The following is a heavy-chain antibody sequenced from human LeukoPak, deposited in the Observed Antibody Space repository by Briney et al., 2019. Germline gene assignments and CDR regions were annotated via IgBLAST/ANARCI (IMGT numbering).Heavy chain of an antibody. CDR1: GGSISSYY. CDR2: IYYSGST. CDR3: ARYGSYYDIPFDY. V-gene: IGHV4-59*01. D-gene: IGHD1-26*01. J-gene: IGHJ4*02. Sequence: SETLSLTCTVSGGSISSYYWSWIRQPPGKGLEWIGYIYYSGSTNYNPSLKSRVTISVDTSKNQFSLKLSSVTAADAAVYYCARYGSYYDIPFDYWGQGTLVTVSS.